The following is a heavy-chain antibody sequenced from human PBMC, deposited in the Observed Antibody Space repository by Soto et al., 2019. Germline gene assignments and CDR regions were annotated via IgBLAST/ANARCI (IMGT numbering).Heavy chain of an antibody. V-gene: IGHV3-30*19. CDR2: TSYDGSNK. CDR3: ARWGTTGGLDV. CDR1: GFTFRSFV. D-gene: IGHD3-16*01. Sequence: QVHLVESGGGVVQPGTSLRLSCVGSGFTFRSFVIHWVRQAPGKGLEWDALTSYDGSNKYYDDSVKGRFTISRDNSRNTVDLQMDSLRLEDTALYYCARWGTTGGLDVWGQGTLVSVSS. J-gene: IGHJ4*02.